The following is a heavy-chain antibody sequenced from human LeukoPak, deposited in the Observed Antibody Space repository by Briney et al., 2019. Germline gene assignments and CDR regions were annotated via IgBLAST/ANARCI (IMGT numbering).Heavy chain of an antibody. CDR2: IYYSGST. Sequence: SETLSLTRTVSGGSISSSSYYWGRIRQPPGKGLEWIGRIYYSGSTYYNPSLKRRVTISVDTSKNQFSLKLSSVTAADTAVYYCARQGNYDFWSGYPGAFDIWGQGTMVTVSS. V-gene: IGHV4-39*01. J-gene: IGHJ3*02. CDR1: GGSISSSSYY. CDR3: ARQGNYDFWSGYPGAFDI. D-gene: IGHD3-3*01.